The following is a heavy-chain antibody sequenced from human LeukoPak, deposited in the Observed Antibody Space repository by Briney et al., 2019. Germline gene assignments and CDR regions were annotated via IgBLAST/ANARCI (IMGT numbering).Heavy chain of an antibody. CDR1: GFTFSSYA. CDR2: ISSNGGST. CDR3: VKENTSWRMVYFDY. V-gene: IGHV3-64D*06. Sequence: GGSLRLSCSASGFTFSSYAMHWVRQAPGKGLEYVSAISSNGGSTYYADSVKGRFTISRDNSKNTLYLQMSSLRAEDTAAYYCVKENTSWRMVYFDYWGQGTLVTVSS. D-gene: IGHD2-2*01. J-gene: IGHJ4*02.